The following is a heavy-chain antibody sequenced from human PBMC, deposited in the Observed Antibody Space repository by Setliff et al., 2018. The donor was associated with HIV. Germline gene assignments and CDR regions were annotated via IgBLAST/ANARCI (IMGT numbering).Heavy chain of an antibody. Sequence: SETLSLTCTVSGGSISRSSYYWAWIRQPPGKGLEWIGNIFYSGHTFYNPTLRSRVTISVDTSKNQFSLKLSSVTAADTAVYYCARGVAAAGLWGQGTLVTVSS. J-gene: IGHJ4*02. V-gene: IGHV4-39*07. D-gene: IGHD6-13*01. CDR3: ARGVAAAGL. CDR2: IFYSGHT. CDR1: GGSISRSSYY.